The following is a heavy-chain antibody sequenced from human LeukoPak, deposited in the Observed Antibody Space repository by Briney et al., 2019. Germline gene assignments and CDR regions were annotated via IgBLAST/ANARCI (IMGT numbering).Heavy chain of an antibody. J-gene: IGHJ4*02. CDR3: ARGGRTAGIDY. D-gene: IGHD3-10*01. CDR2: IYHSGST. Sequence: PSETLSLTCTVSGYSISSGYYWGWIRQPPGKGLEWIGSIYHSGSTYYNPSLKSRVTISVDTSKNQFSLKLSSVTAADTAVYYCARGGRTAGIDYWGQGTLVTVSS. CDR1: GYSISSGYY. V-gene: IGHV4-38-2*02.